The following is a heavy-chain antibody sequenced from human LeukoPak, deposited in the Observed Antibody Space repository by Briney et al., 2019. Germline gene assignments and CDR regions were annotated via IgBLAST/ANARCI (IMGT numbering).Heavy chain of an antibody. D-gene: IGHD3-3*01. Sequence: GASVEVSCKASGYTFTSYYMHWVRQAPGQGLEWMGWISAYNGNTNYAQKLQGRVTMTTDTSTSTAYMELRSLRSDDTAVYYCARDRTIFGVVILGYWGQGTLVTVSS. CDR2: ISAYNGNT. V-gene: IGHV1-18*04. CDR1: GYTFTSYY. J-gene: IGHJ4*02. CDR3: ARDRTIFGVVILGY.